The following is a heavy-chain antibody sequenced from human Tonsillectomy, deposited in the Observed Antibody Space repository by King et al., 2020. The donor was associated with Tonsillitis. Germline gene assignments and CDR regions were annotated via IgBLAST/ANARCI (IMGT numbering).Heavy chain of an antibody. CDR1: GGTFRSYG. CDR2: IIPIFGTA. Sequence: QLVQSGAEVKKPGSSVKVSCKASGGTFRSYGITWVRQAPGQGLEWMGEIIPIFGTANYAQKFQGRVTITADGSTSTAYMELSSLRSEDTAVYYCARDRDYDSSGYFYIGDYWGQGTLVTVSS. D-gene: IGHD3-22*01. V-gene: IGHV1-69*01. CDR3: ARDRDYDSSGYFYIGDY. J-gene: IGHJ4*02.